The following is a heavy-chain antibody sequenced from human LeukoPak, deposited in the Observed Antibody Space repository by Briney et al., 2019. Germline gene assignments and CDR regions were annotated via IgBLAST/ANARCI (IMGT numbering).Heavy chain of an antibody. D-gene: IGHD2-8*01. Sequence: GGSLRLSCAASGFTFSSYAMHWVRQAPGKGLEWVAVISYDGSNKYYADSVKGRFTISRDNAKNSLYLQMNSLRAEDTAVYYCARILMVGAFDIWGQGTMVTVSS. CDR1: GFTFSSYA. CDR2: ISYDGSNK. CDR3: ARILMVGAFDI. V-gene: IGHV3-30-3*01. J-gene: IGHJ3*02.